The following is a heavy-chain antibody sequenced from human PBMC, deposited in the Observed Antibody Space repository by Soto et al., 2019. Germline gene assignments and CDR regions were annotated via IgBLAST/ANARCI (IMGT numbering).Heavy chain of an antibody. V-gene: IGHV3-33*01. CDR1: GFPSSSYG. Sequence: RRLSCAASGFPSSSYGMHWIRQAPGKGLEWVAVIWYDGSNKYYADSVKGRFTISRDNSKNTLYLQMNSLRAEDTAVYYCARAPAPYCTSGVCYGGFDYWGQGTLVTVSS. CDR3: ARAPAPYCTSGVCYGGFDY. J-gene: IGHJ4*02. D-gene: IGHD2-8*01. CDR2: IWYDGSNK.